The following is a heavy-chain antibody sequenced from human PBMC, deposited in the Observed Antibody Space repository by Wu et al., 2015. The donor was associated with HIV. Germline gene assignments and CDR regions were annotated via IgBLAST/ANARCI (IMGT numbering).Heavy chain of an antibody. CDR3: ARVQFDPDYYTYFDL. D-gene: IGHD4/OR15-4a*01. V-gene: IGHV1-18*01. Sequence: LVQSGPEAKRPGASVKVSCKASYILSSYPIGWVRQAPGQRLEWMGWMNPKNGYVQPAQRFQDRISMSADNSVHTAYMELRSLTSDDAAIYFCARVQFDPDYYTYFDLWGQGTLVTVSS. J-gene: IGHJ5*01. CDR1: YILSSYP. CDR2: MNPKNGYV.